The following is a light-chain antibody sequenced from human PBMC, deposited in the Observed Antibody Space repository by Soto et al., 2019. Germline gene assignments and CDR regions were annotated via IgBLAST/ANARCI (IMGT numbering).Light chain of an antibody. J-gene: IGKJ3*01. CDR1: QGISSA. CDR3: HQFNSYPFT. CDR2: DAS. V-gene: IGKV1-13*02. Sequence: AIQLTQSPSSLSASVGDRVTITCRASQGISSALAWYQQKPGKAPKLLIYDASSLESGVPSRFSGSGSGTDFTLTISSLQPEDVATYYCHQFNSYPFTFGPGTKVDIK.